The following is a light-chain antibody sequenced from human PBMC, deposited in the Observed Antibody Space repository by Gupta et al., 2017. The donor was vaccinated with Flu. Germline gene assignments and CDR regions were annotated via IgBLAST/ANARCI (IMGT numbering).Light chain of an antibody. CDR2: AAS. Sequence: DIQLTQSPSFLSASVGDRVTITCRASQGISSYLAWYQQKPGKAPKLLIYAASTLQSGVPSRFRGSGSGTEFTLTISSLQPEDFATYYCQQHNTYPPITFGHGTRLEIK. CDR3: QQHNTYPPIT. CDR1: QGISSY. V-gene: IGKV1-9*01. J-gene: IGKJ5*01.